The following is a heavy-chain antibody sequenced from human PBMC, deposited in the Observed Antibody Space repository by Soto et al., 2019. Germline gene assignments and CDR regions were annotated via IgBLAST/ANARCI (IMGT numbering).Heavy chain of an antibody. V-gene: IGHV4-59*01. CDR3: ARLYGDYVLDY. Sequence: ETLSLTCTVSGGSISSYYWSWIRQPPGKGLEWIGYIYYSGSTNYNPSLKSRVTISVDTSKNQFSLKLSSVTAADTAVYYCARLYGDYVLDYWGQGTPVTVSS. J-gene: IGHJ4*02. D-gene: IGHD4-17*01. CDR1: GGSISSYY. CDR2: IYYSGST.